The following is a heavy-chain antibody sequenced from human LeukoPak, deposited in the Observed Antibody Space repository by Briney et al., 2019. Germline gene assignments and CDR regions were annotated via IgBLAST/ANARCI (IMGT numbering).Heavy chain of an antibody. CDR2: IYYSGST. Sequence: PSETLSLTCTVSGGSISSYYWSWIRQPPGKGLEWIGYIYYSGSTNYNPSLKSRVTISVDTSKNQFSLILSSVTAADTAVYYCASGDGGKAPRYYFDYWGQGTLVTVSS. CDR1: GGSISSYY. D-gene: IGHD4-23*01. J-gene: IGHJ4*02. CDR3: ASGDGGKAPRYYFDY. V-gene: IGHV4-59*01.